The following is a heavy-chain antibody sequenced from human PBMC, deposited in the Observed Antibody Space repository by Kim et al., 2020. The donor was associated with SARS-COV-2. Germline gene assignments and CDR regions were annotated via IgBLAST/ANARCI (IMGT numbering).Heavy chain of an antibody. Sequence: GGSLRLSCAASGFTFSSYAMSWVRQAPGKGLEWVSAISGSGGSTYYADSVKGRFTISRDNSKNTLYLQMNSLRAEDTAVYYCAKVLLKWIFGVVIEPFGFDYWGQGTLVTVSS. D-gene: IGHD3-3*01. CDR3: AKVLLKWIFGVVIEPFGFDY. J-gene: IGHJ4*02. CDR2: ISGSGGST. CDR1: GFTFSSYA. V-gene: IGHV3-23*01.